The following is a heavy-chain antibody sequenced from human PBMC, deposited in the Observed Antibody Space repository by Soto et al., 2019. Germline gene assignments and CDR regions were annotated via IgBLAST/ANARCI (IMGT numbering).Heavy chain of an antibody. J-gene: IGHJ4*02. CDR2: IIPIFGTA. Sequence: AASVKVSCKASGCTFSSYAISWVRQAPGQGLEWMGGIIPIFGTANYAQKCQVRVTITAGESTSTAYMELSSLRSEDTAVYYCARFSTQDYDILTGANDYWGQGTLVTVSS. CDR3: ARFSTQDYDILTGANDY. V-gene: IGHV1-69*13. D-gene: IGHD3-9*01. CDR1: GCTFSSYA.